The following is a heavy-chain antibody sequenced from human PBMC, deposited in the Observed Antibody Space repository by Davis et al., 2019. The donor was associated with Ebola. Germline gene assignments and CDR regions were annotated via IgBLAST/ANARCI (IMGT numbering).Heavy chain of an antibody. J-gene: IGHJ5*02. Sequence: PSETLSLTCTVSGGSISSYYWSWIRQPPGKGLEWIGYIYYSGSTNYNPSLKSRVTISVDTSKNQFSLKLSSVTAADTAVYYCARENVDIVATGFDPWGQGTLVTVSS. CDR2: IYYSGST. CDR3: ARENVDIVATGFDP. CDR1: GGSISSYY. V-gene: IGHV4-59*01. D-gene: IGHD5-12*01.